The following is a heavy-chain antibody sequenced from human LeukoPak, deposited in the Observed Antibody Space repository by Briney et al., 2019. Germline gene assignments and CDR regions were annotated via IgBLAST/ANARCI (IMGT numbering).Heavy chain of an antibody. Sequence: GGSLRLSCAASGFTFSDYYMSWIRQAPGKGLEWVAVISYDGSNKYYADSVKGRFTISRDNSKNTLYLQMNSLRAEDTAVYYCARTNNDYGDPLDYWGQGTLVTVSS. D-gene: IGHD4-17*01. CDR2: ISYDGSNK. CDR1: GFTFSDYY. CDR3: ARTNNDYGDPLDY. J-gene: IGHJ4*02. V-gene: IGHV3-30*03.